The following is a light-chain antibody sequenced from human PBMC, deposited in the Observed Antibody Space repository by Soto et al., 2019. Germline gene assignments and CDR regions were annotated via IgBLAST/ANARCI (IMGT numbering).Light chain of an antibody. CDR1: QSVSSNY. J-gene: IGKJ5*01. Sequence: GERHTISCNAGQSVSSNYLAWYQQKPGQAPRLLIYDASNRATGVPDRFSGSGSGTDFSLTISRLEPEDFAVYHCQQYSSSPRTFGQGTLLEI. CDR2: DAS. V-gene: IGKV3-20*01. CDR3: QQYSSSPRT.